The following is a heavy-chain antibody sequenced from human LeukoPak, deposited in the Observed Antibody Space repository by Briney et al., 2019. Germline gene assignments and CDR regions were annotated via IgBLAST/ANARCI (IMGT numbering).Heavy chain of an antibody. CDR1: GFTFSSCQ. J-gene: IGHJ4*02. Sequence: GGSLRLSCAASGFTFSSCQMNWVRQAPGKGLEWVSYISGSGSTKYYADSVKAPFTISRDNSQSPLNLQMNSLRAEDTAVYYCAQNRRPLRFLEIDYWGQGTLVTVSS. CDR3: AQNRRPLRFLEIDY. V-gene: IGHV3-48*03. CDR2: ISGSGSTK. D-gene: IGHD3-3*01.